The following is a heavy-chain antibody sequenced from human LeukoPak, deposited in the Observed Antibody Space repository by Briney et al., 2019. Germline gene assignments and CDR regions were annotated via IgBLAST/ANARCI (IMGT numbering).Heavy chain of an antibody. V-gene: IGHV3-33*01. CDR2: IWYDGSNK. D-gene: IGHD6-19*01. CDR3: ARSIAVAGPWDY. CDR1: GFTSSSYG. Sequence: GRSLRLSCAASGFTSSSYGMHWVRQAPGKGLEWVAVIWYDGSNKYYADSVKGRFTISRDNSKNTLYLQMNSLRAEDTAVYYCARSIAVAGPWDYWGQGTLVTVSS. J-gene: IGHJ4*02.